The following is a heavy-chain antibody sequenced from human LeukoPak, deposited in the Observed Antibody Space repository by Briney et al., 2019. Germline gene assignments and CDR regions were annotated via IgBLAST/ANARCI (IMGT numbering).Heavy chain of an antibody. J-gene: IGHJ4*02. Sequence: PGGSLRLSCAASGFTFSSYAMNWVRQAPGKGLEWVSIISGSAGSTYYADSVKGRFTISRDNSKNTLFLQMNSLRAEDTAVYYCAKDRSLDGGNPNGYFDSWGQGTLVTVSS. V-gene: IGHV3-23*01. CDR3: AKDRSLDGGNPNGYFDS. CDR2: ISGSAGST. CDR1: GFTFSSYA. D-gene: IGHD4-23*01.